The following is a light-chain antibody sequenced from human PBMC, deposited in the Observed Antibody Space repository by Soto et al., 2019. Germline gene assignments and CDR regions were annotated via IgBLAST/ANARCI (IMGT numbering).Light chain of an antibody. CDR3: NSQRSSGTRV. CDR2: EVS. V-gene: IGLV2-14*01. Sequence: QSVLTQPASVSGSPGQSITISCTGTSSDVGGYNYVSWYQQHPGKAPKLMIYEVSNRPSGVSNRFSGSKSGYTASLTISGLQAEDEADYYCNSQRSSGTRVFGIGTKVTVL. J-gene: IGLJ1*01. CDR1: SSDVGGYNY.